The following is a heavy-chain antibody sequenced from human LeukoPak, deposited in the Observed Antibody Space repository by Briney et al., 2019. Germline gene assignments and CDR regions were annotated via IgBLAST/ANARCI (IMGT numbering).Heavy chain of an antibody. Sequence: ASVKVSCKASGYTFTGYYMHWVRQAPGQGLEWMGWINPNSGGTNYAQKFQGRVTMTRDTSISTAYMELSRLRSDDTAVYYSARARPYCGGDCSWDYYYYMDVWGKGTTVTVSS. J-gene: IGHJ6*03. CDR2: INPNSGGT. D-gene: IGHD2-21*01. CDR3: ARARPYCGGDCSWDYYYYMDV. CDR1: GYTFTGYY. V-gene: IGHV1-2*02.